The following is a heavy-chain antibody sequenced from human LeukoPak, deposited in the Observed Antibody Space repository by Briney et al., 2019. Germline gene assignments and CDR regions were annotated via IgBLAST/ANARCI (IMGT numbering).Heavy chain of an antibody. Sequence: QAGGSLRLSCAASGFTFGNYAMSWVRQTPGKGLKWVSHIIGSVPSTFYAESVKGRFTISRDNSKNTLYLQMNSLRADDTAVYYCAKGGYDYVEVGYFDYWGQGVLVTVSS. CDR1: GFTFGNYA. CDR3: AKGGYDYVEVGYFDY. V-gene: IGHV3-23*01. CDR2: IIGSVPST. D-gene: IGHD5-12*01. J-gene: IGHJ4*02.